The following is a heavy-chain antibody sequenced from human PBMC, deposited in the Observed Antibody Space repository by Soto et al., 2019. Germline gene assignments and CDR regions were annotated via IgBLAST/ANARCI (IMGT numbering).Heavy chain of an antibody. Sequence: PGGSLSLSCTASGFTFSSSAMTWVRQAPGKGLEWVSAISGGDGSPSYADSVKGRFTISRDNSKNTLYLHMNSLRADDTAAYYCAKWHTYNYDSLAFSGFDCWGQGTQVTVS. J-gene: IGHJ4*02. CDR3: AKWHTYNYDSLAFSGFDC. CDR2: ISGGDGSP. D-gene: IGHD3-16*01. V-gene: IGHV3-23*01. CDR1: GFTFSSSA.